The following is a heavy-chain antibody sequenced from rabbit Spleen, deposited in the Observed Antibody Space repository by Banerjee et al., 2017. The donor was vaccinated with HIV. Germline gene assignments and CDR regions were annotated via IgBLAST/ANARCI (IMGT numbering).Heavy chain of an antibody. D-gene: IGHD1-1*01. V-gene: IGHV1S45*01. CDR3: ARDLVAVIGWNFNL. CDR1: GFSFSSSYW. CDR2: IDPVFGTT. Sequence: EESGGDLVKPEGSLTLTCTASGFSFSSSYWICWVRQAPGKGLEWIGYIDPVFGTTYYASWAKGRFTISKTSSTTVTLQMTSLTVADTATYFCARDLVAVIGWNFNLWGQGTLVTVS. J-gene: IGHJ4*01.